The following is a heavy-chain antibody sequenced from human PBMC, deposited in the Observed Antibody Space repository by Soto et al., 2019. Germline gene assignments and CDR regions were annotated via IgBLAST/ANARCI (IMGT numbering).Heavy chain of an antibody. Sequence: GGSLRLCCAASGFTFSSYAMSWVRQVPGKGLEWVSAISGSGGSTYYADSVKGRFTISRDNSKNTLYLQMNSLRAEDTAVYYCAKDYIWGSYRGSDAFDIWGQGTMVTVSS. D-gene: IGHD3-16*02. CDR2: ISGSGGST. J-gene: IGHJ3*02. CDR3: AKDYIWGSYRGSDAFDI. CDR1: GFTFSSYA. V-gene: IGHV3-23*01.